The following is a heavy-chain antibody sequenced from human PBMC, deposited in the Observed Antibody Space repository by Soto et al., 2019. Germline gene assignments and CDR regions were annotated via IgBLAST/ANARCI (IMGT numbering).Heavy chain of an antibody. J-gene: IGHJ5*02. CDR1: GGTFSSYA. CDR3: ARGSSTLGTGNWFDP. D-gene: IGHD3-10*01. V-gene: IGHV1-69*13. Sequence: GASVKVSCKASGGTFSSYAISWVRQAPGQGLEWMGGIIPIFGTANYAQKFRGRVTITADESTSTAYMELSSLRSEDTAVYYCARGSSTLGTGNWFDPWGQGTLVTVSS. CDR2: IIPIFGTA.